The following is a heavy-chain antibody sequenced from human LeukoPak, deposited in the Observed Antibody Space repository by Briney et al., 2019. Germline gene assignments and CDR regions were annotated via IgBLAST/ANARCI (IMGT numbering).Heavy chain of an antibody. J-gene: IGHJ6*02. V-gene: IGHV3-48*01. D-gene: IGHD2-2*01. CDR1: GFTFSSYS. CDR2: ITGRSNTI. Sequence: GGSLRLSCSGSGFTFSSYSMNWVRQAPGQGPEWIAYITGRSNTIYYAESVKGRFTISRDNGKNSLYLQMNNVTVEDTAVYYCASRYQGDNYGMVVWGQGTTVTVSS. CDR3: ASRYQGDNYGMVV.